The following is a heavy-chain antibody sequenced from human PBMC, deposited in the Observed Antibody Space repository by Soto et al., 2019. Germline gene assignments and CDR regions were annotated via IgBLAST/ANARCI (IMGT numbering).Heavy chain of an antibody. D-gene: IGHD6-19*01. CDR2: ISGTGSNI. CDR3: AKGGPSSGWYDFDF. J-gene: IGHJ4*02. Sequence: EVQLLESGGGLVQPGGSLRLSCAASGFTVTSCVMAWVRRAPGKGLEWVSTISGTGSNIYYADSVKGRFTISRDSSKKNVDLQMNSLRVDDTAVYYCAKGGPSSGWYDFDFWGQGALVTVAS. CDR1: GFTVTSCV. V-gene: IGHV3-23*01.